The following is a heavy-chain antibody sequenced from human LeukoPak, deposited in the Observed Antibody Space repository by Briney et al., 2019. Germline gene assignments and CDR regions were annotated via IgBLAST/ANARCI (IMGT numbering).Heavy chain of an antibody. J-gene: IGHJ3*02. CDR1: GFTFSTYW. CDR2: INEDGNEK. Sequence: GGSLRLSCAASGFTFSTYWMTWVRQALGKGLEWVAFINEDGNEKYYVDSVQGRFIIFRDNAETSVYLQMNSLRADDTAVYYCTRGVYALDIWGLGTMVTVSS. CDR3: TRGVYALDI. V-gene: IGHV3-7*04.